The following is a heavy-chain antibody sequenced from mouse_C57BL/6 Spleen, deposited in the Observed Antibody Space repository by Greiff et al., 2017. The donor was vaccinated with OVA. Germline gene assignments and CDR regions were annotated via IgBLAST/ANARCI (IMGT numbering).Heavy chain of an antibody. V-gene: IGHV1-18*01. J-gene: IGHJ1*03. D-gene: IGHD2-4*01. CDR3: ARSHYDYDEYFDV. Sequence: EVQRVESGPELVKPGASVKIPCKASGYTFTDYNMDWVKQSHGKSLEWIGDINPNNGGTIYNQKFKGKATLTVDKSSSTAYMELRSLTSEDTAVYYCARSHYDYDEYFDVWGTGTTVTVSS. CDR2: INPNNGGT. CDR1: GYTFTDYN.